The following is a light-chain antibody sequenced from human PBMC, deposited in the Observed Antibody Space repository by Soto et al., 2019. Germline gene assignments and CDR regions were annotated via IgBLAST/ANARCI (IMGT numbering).Light chain of an antibody. CDR3: HQNGSLPIT. CDR2: SAS. CDR1: QSISGGY. J-gene: IGKJ5*01. V-gene: IGKV3-20*01. Sequence: EIVLTQSPGTLSLSPGERATLSCRASQSISGGYLAWFHQKPGQTPRLLIYSASSIATGIPDRFSGSGSGTYGTLTSSSLEPEDFVVYYWHQNGSLPITFGQGTRLEIK.